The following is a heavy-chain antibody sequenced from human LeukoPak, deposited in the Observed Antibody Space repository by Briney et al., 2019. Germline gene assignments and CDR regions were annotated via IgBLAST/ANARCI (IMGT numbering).Heavy chain of an antibody. CDR3: ARDPGRYDFWSGYPPLDY. CDR2: ISAYNGNT. V-gene: IGHV1-18*01. Sequence: ASVTVSCKASGYTFTSDGISWVRQAPGQGLEWMGWISAYNGNTNYAQKLQGRVTMTTDTSTSTAYMELRSLRSDDTAVYYCARDPGRYDFWSGYPPLDYWGQGTLVTVSS. D-gene: IGHD3-3*01. CDR1: GYTFTSDG. J-gene: IGHJ4*02.